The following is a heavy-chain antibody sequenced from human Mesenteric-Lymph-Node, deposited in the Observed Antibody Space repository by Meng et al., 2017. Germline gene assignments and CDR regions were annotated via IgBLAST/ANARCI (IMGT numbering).Heavy chain of an antibody. V-gene: IGHV5-51*01. CDR2: IYPDNSDT. D-gene: IGHD6-13*01. CDR1: GYSLTNYW. CDR3: ARSVWGPNLAAAGIVWFDP. J-gene: IGHJ5*02. Sequence: GESLKISCKSSGYSLTNYWIGWVRQMPGKGLEWMGSIYPDNSDTRYSPSLQGQVTISADKSISTAYLQWSSLKASDTAMYYCARSVWGPNLAAAGIVWFDPWGQGTLVTVSS.